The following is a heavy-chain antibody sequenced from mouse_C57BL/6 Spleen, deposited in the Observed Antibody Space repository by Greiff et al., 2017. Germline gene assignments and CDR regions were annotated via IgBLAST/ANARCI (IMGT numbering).Heavy chain of an antibody. Sequence: EVQLQQSGPELVKPGASVKISCKASGYTFTDYYMNWVKQSHGKSLEWIGDINPNNGGTRYNQKFKGKATLTVDKSSSTAYMELRSLTSEDSAGYYCARYGNYGVYYFDYWGQGTTLTVSS. V-gene: IGHV1-26*01. CDR3: ARYGNYGVYYFDY. CDR1: GYTFTDYY. D-gene: IGHD2-1*01. CDR2: INPNNGGT. J-gene: IGHJ2*01.